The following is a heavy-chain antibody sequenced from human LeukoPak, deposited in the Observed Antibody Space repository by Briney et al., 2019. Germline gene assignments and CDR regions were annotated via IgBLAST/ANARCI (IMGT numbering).Heavy chain of an antibody. D-gene: IGHD3-22*01. CDR2: ISGSGGST. J-gene: IGHJ4*02. CDR1: GFTFSSYA. Sequence: GGSLRLSCAASGFTFSSYAMSWVRQAPGKGLEWVSAISGSGGSTYYADSVKGRFTISRDNSKDTLYLQMNSLRAEDTAVYYCAKDLDVGSSSGYPDRDYWGQGTLVTVSS. V-gene: IGHV3-23*01. CDR3: AKDLDVGSSSGYPDRDY.